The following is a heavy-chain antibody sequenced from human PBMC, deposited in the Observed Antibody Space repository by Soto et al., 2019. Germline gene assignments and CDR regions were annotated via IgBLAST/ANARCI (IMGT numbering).Heavy chain of an antibody. D-gene: IGHD6-13*01. V-gene: IGHV1-18*01. J-gene: IGHJ6*02. CDR2: ISAYNGNT. Sequence: ASVKVSCKASGYTFTSYGISWVRQAPGQGLEWMGWISAYNGNTNYAQKLQGRVTMTTDTSTSTAYMELRSLRSDDTAVYYCARDLGAAGIYYYYGMDVWGQGTTVTVS. CDR1: GYTFTSYG. CDR3: ARDLGAAGIYYYYGMDV.